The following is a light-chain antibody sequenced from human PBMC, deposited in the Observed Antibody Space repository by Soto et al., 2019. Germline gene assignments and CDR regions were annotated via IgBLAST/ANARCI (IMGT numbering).Light chain of an antibody. Sequence: EIVMTQSPDTLSVSPGESDSLSCRASQSVMTKLAWYQKKPGQAPRLLIYSASIRATGIPARFSGSGSGTEFSLTISSLQPEDFAIYYCQQYSDWPPWTFGQGTKVDIK. CDR2: SAS. J-gene: IGKJ1*01. V-gene: IGKV3-15*01. CDR3: QQYSDWPPWT. CDR1: QSVMTK.